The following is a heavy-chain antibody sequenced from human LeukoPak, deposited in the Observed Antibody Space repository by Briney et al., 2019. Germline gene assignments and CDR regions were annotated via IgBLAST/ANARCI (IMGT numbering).Heavy chain of an antibody. CDR3: ARIERGSDYFDY. D-gene: IGHD3-10*01. J-gene: IGHJ4*02. CDR2: ISSSGSTI. CDR1: GFTFSSYS. Sequence: GGSLRLSCAASGFTFSSYSMNWVRQAPGKGLEWVSYISSSGSTIYYADSVKGRFTISRDNAKNSLYLQMNSLRAEDTAVYYCARIERGSDYFDYWGQGTLVTVSS. V-gene: IGHV3-48*04.